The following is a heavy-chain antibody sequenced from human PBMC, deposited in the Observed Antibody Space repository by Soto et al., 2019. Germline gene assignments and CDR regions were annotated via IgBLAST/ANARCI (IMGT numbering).Heavy chain of an antibody. V-gene: IGHV1-69*12. CDR2: IIPIFRTP. J-gene: IGHJ6*02. Sequence: QVQLVQSGAEVLKPGSSVKVSCKASGDTFDTFAISWVRQAPGQGLEWMGGIIPIFRTPDYAQKFQGRVTITADVSTSTAYMELSSLRSEDTAVYYCARDKDREQLGGIYYYTLDVWGQGTTVTVSS. CDR3: ARDKDREQLGGIYYYTLDV. D-gene: IGHD1-1*01. CDR1: GDTFDTFA.